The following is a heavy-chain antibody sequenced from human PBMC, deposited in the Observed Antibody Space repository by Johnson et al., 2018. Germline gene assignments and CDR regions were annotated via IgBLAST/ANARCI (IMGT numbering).Heavy chain of an antibody. CDR3: AKGSSNYPYDAFDI. CDR2: ISYDGSNK. Sequence: QVQLVQSGGGVVQPGRSLRLSCAASGFTFSSYGMHWVRQAPGKGLEWVAVISYDGSNKYYADSVKGRFTISRDNSKNTLYLQMNSLRAEDTDVYYCAKGSSNYPYDAFDIWGQGTMVTVSS. V-gene: IGHV3-30*18. J-gene: IGHJ3*02. CDR1: GFTFSSYG. D-gene: IGHD4-11*01.